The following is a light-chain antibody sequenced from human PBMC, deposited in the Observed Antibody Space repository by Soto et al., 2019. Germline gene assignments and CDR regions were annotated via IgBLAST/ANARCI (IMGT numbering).Light chain of an antibody. V-gene: IGKV3D-15*01. J-gene: IGKJ4*01. CDR2: GAP. Sequence: EIVMTQSPATLSVSPGERATLSCRASQSVSSNLAWYQQKPGQAPRLLIYGAPTRATGIPARFSGGGFGKDFTLTFSSLQSEVFAFYSCQQYNNGPPILLGGGTKWIS. CDR3: QQYNNGPPIL. CDR1: QSVSSN.